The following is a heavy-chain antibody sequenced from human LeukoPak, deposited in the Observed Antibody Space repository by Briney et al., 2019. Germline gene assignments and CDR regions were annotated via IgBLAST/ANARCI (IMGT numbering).Heavy chain of an antibody. CDR2: ISSNGGST. V-gene: IGHV3-64*01. J-gene: IGHJ4*02. Sequence: GGSLRLSCAASGFTFSSYAMHWVRQAPGKGLEYVSAISSNGGSTYYANSVKGRFTISRDNSKNTLYLQMGSLRAEDMAVYYCARDLGGGDCDWCPLGYWGQGTLVTVSS. D-gene: IGHD2-21*02. CDR3: ARDLGGGDCDWCPLGY. CDR1: GFTFSSYA.